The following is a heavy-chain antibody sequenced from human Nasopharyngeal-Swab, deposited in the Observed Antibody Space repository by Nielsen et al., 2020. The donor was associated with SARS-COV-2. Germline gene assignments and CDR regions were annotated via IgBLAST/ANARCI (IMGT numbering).Heavy chain of an antibody. CDR3: AGGNSADH. Sequence: GRSLRLSCAASGLTFSSYWMSWVRQAPRKGLEWVANIKEDGSEQYYVDSVKGRFTISRDNAKNSLYLQMNSLRAEDTAVYYCAGGNSADHWGQGTLVTVSS. V-gene: IGHV3-7*03. J-gene: IGHJ4*02. D-gene: IGHD4-23*01. CDR2: IKEDGSEQ. CDR1: GLTFSSYW.